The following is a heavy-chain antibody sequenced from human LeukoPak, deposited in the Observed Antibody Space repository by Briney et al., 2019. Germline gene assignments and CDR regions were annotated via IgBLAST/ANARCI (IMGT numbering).Heavy chain of an antibody. Sequence: GGSLRLSCTASGFTFNNYLMRWVRQAPGKGLEWVANINEDGSEKYYVDSVKGRFTISRDNAKNSLYLQMNSLGSEDTAVYYCERDCPPGDYWGQGTLVTVSS. V-gene: IGHV3-7*01. CDR2: INEDGSEK. CDR1: GFTFNNYL. CDR3: ERDCPPGDY. J-gene: IGHJ4*02.